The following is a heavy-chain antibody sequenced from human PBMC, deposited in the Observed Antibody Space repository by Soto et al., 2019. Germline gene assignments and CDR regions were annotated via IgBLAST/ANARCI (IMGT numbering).Heavy chain of an antibody. CDR3: VRGPWLVGDVTSFDY. J-gene: IGHJ4*02. CDR1: GFTFSTYG. CDR2: IWNHGRED. D-gene: IGHD6-19*01. Sequence: QVHLVESGGGVVQPGRSLRLSCAASGFTFSTYGMHWVRQAPGKGLEWVALIWNHGREDSYADSVKGRFTISRDNYKNILYLQMNSLRADDTAVYYCVRGPWLVGDVTSFDYWGQGTLVTVSS. V-gene: IGHV3-33*01.